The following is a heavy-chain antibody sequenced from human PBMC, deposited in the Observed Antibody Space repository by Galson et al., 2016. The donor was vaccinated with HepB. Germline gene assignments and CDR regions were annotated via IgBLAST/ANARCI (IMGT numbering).Heavy chain of an antibody. D-gene: IGHD3-3*01. CDR1: GFTFSNAW. J-gene: IGHJ4*02. Sequence: SLRRSCAASGFTFSNAWMSWVRQAPGKGLEWVGRIKSNIDGGTTDYAAPVKGRFTISRHESTNMLYLQMSGLKIEDTAVYYCSTAGNGFPFDYWGQGTLVTVSS. V-gene: IGHV3-15*01. CDR3: STAGNGFPFDY. CDR2: IKSNIDGGTT.